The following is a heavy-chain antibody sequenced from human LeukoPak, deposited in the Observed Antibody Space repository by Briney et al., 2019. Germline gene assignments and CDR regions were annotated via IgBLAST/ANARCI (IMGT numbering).Heavy chain of an antibody. Sequence: SETLSLTCTVSGGSISSSSYYWGWIRQPPGKGLEWIGSIYYSGSTYYNPSLKSRVTISVDTSKNQFSLKLSSVTAADTAVYYCARTWGSTTTWFDPWGQGTLVTVSS. CDR1: GGSISSSSYY. J-gene: IGHJ5*02. CDR2: IYYSGST. CDR3: ARTWGSTTTWFDP. V-gene: IGHV4-39*07. D-gene: IGHD2-2*01.